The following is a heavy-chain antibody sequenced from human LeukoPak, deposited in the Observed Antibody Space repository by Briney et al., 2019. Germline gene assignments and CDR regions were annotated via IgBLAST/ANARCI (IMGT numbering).Heavy chain of an antibody. CDR3: ARGGYDDGYVYFDY. V-gene: IGHV1-2*02. CDR1: GYTFTGYY. Sequence: ASVKVCCKASGYTFTGYYMHWVRQAPGQGLEWMGWINPNSGGTNYAQKFQGRVTVTRDTSISTAYMELISLKSDDTAVYYCARGGYDDGYVYFDYWGQGTLVTVSS. J-gene: IGHJ4*02. CDR2: INPNSGGT. D-gene: IGHD5-18*01.